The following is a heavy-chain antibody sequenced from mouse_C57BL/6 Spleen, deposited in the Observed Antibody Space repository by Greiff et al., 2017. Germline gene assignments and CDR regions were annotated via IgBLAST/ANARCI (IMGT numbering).Heavy chain of an antibody. CDR1: GFSLTSYG. CDR2: IWRGGST. D-gene: IGHD1-1*01. CDR3: AKKRTVVEDYAMDY. V-gene: IGHV2-5*01. J-gene: IGHJ4*01. Sequence: VKLLESGPGLVQPSQSLSITCTVSGFSLTSYGVHWVRQSPGKGLEWLGVIWRGGSTDYNAAFMSRLSITKDNSKSQVFFKMNSLQADDTAIYYWAKKRTVVEDYAMDYWGQGTSVTVSS.